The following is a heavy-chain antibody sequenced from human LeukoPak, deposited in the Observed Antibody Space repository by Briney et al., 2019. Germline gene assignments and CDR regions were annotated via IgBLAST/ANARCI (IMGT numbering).Heavy chain of an antibody. CDR1: GGSFSGYY. J-gene: IGHJ4*02. Sequence: SETLSLTCAVYGGSFSGYYWSWIRQPPGKGLEWIGSIYYSGSTYYNPSLKSRVTISVDTSKNQFSLKLSSVTAADTAVYYCARQWRRWELPNYFDYWGQGTLVTVSS. CDR3: ARQWRRWELPNYFDY. CDR2: IYYSGST. V-gene: IGHV4-34*01. D-gene: IGHD1-26*01.